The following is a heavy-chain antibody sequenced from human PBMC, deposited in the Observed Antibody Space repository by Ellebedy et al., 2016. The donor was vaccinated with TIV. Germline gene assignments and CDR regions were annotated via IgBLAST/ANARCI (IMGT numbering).Heavy chain of an antibody. D-gene: IGHD6-13*01. J-gene: IGHJ5*01. Sequence: AASVKVSCKASGGTFSSYVISWARQAPGQGLEWMGRIIPILDITYYAQKFQGRVTITADNSTSTAYMELSSLRSDDTAMYYCARTAMIGAPGTDSWGQGTLVTVSS. CDR2: IIPILDIT. CDR3: ARTAMIGAPGTDS. CDR1: GGTFSSYV. V-gene: IGHV1-69*04.